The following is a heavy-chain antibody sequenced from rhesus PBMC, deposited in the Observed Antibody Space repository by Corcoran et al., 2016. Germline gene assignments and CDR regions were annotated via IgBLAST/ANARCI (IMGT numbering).Heavy chain of an antibody. J-gene: IGHJ4*01. CDR3: ARGGGSRIHSRNRVSLDY. CDR2: IRRGGST. V-gene: IGHV4-160*01. CDR1: GGSISSNY. Sequence: QVQLQQWGEGLVKPSETLSLTCAVYGGSISSNYWSWIRQPPGKGLEWIGRIRRGGSTNYNPSLKSRVTISIDTSKNQFSLKLSSVTAADTAVYYCARGGGSRIHSRNRVSLDYWGQGVLVTVSS. D-gene: IGHD2-39*01.